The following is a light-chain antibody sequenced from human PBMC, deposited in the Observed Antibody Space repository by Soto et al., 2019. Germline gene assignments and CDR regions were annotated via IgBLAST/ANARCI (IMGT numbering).Light chain of an antibody. CDR1: SSDVGAYNY. J-gene: IGLJ3*02. CDR2: EVN. CDR3: SSHAASGV. Sequence: QSVLTQPPSASGSPGQSVTISCTGTSSDVGAYNYVSWYQQHPGKAPKLMIYEVNKRPSGVPDRFSGSKSGNTASLTVSGLQAEDEADYYCSSHAASGVFGGGTKVTVL. V-gene: IGLV2-8*01.